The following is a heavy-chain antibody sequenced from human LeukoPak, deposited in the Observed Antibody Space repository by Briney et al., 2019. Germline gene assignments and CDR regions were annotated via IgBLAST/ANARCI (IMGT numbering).Heavy chain of an antibody. V-gene: IGHV3-11*04. D-gene: IGHD3-16*02. CDR2: ISSSGSTI. CDR3: ARDTARKDYVWGSYRYTAYYFDY. CDR1: GFTFSDYY. J-gene: IGHJ4*02. Sequence: GGSLRLSCAASGFTFSDYYMSWIRQAPGKGLEWVSYISSSGSTIYYADSVKGRFTISRDNAKNSLYLQMNSLRAEGTAVYYCARDTARKDYVWGSYRYTAYYFDYWGQGTLVTVSS.